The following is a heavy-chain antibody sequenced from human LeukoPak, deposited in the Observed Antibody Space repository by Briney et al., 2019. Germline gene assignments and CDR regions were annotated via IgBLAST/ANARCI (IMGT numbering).Heavy chain of an antibody. CDR1: GGSISSGGYS. V-gene: IGHV4-30-2*01. D-gene: IGHD1-26*01. J-gene: IGHJ3*02. CDR2: IYHSGST. CDR3: ARRRWELSAFDI. Sequence: SQTLSLTCAVSGGSISSGGYSWSWIRQPPGKGLEWIGYIYHSGSTYYNPSLKSRVTISVDTSKNQFSLKLSSVTAADTAVYYCARRRWELSAFDIWGQGTMVTVSS.